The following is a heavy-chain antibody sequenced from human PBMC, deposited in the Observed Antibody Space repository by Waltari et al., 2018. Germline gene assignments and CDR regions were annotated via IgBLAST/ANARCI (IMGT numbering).Heavy chain of an antibody. J-gene: IGHJ5*02. CDR1: GGTFSSYA. V-gene: IGHV1-69*01. Sequence: QVQLVQSGAEVKKPGSSVKVSCKASGGTFSSYAISWVRQAPGQGLEWMGGIIPIFGTANYAQKFQGRVTITADESTSTAYMELSSLRSEDTAVYYCARDGQLWLKGQVFWFDPWGQGTLVTVSS. CDR3: ARDGQLWLKGQVFWFDP. D-gene: IGHD5-18*01. CDR2: IIPIFGTA.